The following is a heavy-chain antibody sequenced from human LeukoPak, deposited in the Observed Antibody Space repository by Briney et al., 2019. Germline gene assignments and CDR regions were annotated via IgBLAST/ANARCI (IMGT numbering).Heavy chain of an antibody. J-gene: IGHJ5*02. V-gene: IGHV4-34*01. CDR3: ARGKSYCSSTSCYGARVRNWFDP. D-gene: IGHD2-2*01. CDR2: INHSGST. Sequence: PSETLSLTCAVYGGSFSGYYWSWIRQPPGKGLDWIGEINHSGSTNYNPSLKSRVTISVDTSKNQFSLKLSSVTAADTAVYYCARGKSYCSSTSCYGARVRNWFDPWGQGTLVTVSS. CDR1: GGSFSGYY.